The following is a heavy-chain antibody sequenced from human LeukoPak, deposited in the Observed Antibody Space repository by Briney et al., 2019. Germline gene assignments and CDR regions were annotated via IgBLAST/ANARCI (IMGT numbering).Heavy chain of an antibody. J-gene: IGHJ5*02. CDR1: GGTFSSYA. Sequence: SVKVSCKASGGTFSSYAISWVRQAPGQGLEWMGRIIPILGIANYAQKFQGRVTITADKSTSTAYLELGSLRSEDTAVYYCARAGIASSQRWFDPWGQGTLVTVSS. CDR2: IIPILGIA. CDR3: ARAGIASSQRWFDP. V-gene: IGHV1-69*04. D-gene: IGHD6-13*01.